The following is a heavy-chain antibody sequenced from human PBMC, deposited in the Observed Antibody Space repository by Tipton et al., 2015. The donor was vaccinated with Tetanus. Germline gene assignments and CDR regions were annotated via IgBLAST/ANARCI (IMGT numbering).Heavy chain of an antibody. CDR3: AKDISSYYYDSSGYYSYYFDY. CDR2: ISRSGTNI. Sequence: SLRLSCAASGFTFSDYYLSWIRQAPGKGLEWVSYISRSGTNIHYADSVKGRFTVSRDNAKNSLYLQMNSLRAEDTALYYCAKDISSYYYDSSGYYSYYFDYWGQGTLVTVSS. V-gene: IGHV3-11*01. CDR1: GFTFSDYY. D-gene: IGHD3-22*01. J-gene: IGHJ4*02.